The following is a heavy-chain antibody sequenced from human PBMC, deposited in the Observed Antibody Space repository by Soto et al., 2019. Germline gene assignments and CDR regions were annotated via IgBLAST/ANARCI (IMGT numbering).Heavy chain of an antibody. Sequence: EVQLLESGGGLVQPGGSLRLSCAASGFTFSSYTMSWVRQAPGKGLEWVSAISGSGGSTYYADSVKGRFTISRDNSKNTLYLQMNSLRAEDTAVYYCAKGAPEWIRIVVVTIDYWGQGTLVTVSS. J-gene: IGHJ4*02. D-gene: IGHD3-22*01. CDR3: AKGAPEWIRIVVVTIDY. CDR2: ISGSGGST. CDR1: GFTFSSYT. V-gene: IGHV3-23*01.